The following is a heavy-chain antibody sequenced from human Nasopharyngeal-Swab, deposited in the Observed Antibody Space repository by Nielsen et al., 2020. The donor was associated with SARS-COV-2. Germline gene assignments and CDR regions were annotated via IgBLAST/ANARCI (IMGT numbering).Heavy chain of an antibody. D-gene: IGHD6-6*01. Sequence: ASVKVSCKASGYTFTSYGISWVRQAPGQGLEWMGWISAYNGNTNYAQKLQGRVTMTTDTSTSTAYMELRSLGSDDTAVYYCARDHGSSSLNYYYYYYMDVWGKGTTVTVSS. CDR3: ARDHGSSSLNYYYYYYMDV. V-gene: IGHV1-18*01. CDR2: ISAYNGNT. CDR1: GYTFTSYG. J-gene: IGHJ6*03.